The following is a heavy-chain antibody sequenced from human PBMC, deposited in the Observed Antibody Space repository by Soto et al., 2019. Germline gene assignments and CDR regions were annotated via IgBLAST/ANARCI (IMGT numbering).Heavy chain of an antibody. CDR3: ATRNPYSSSWSYLY. D-gene: IGHD6-13*01. CDR2: ISGSGGTT. Sequence: GGSLRLSCAASGFIFSSYAMSWVRQAPGKGLEWVSGISGSGGTTYYADSVKGRFTISRDNSKNTLYLQMNSLRAEDTAIYYCATRNPYSSSWSYLYWGQGTLVTVSS. J-gene: IGHJ4*02. CDR1: GFIFSSYA. V-gene: IGHV3-23*01.